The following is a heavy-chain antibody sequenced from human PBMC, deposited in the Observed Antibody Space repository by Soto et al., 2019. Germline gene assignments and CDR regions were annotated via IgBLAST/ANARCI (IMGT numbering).Heavy chain of an antibody. D-gene: IGHD3-22*01. CDR2: ISYDGSNK. Sequence: GGSLRLSCAASGFTFSSHAMHWVRQAPGKGLEWVAAISYDGSNKNYAGSLKGRFTISRDNSRKTLYLQMNSLRAEDTAVYHCARDFSIGRRAANWFDPWGQGTLVTVSS. CDR1: GFTFSSHA. CDR3: ARDFSIGRRAANWFDP. V-gene: IGHV3-30*04. J-gene: IGHJ5*02.